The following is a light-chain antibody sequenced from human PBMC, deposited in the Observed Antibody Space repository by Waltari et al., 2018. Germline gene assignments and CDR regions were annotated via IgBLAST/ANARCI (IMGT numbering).Light chain of an antibody. CDR1: SRDVGTYNL. J-gene: IGLJ3*02. Sequence: QSALTQPASVSGSPGQSITFPCTGTSRDVGTYNLVSWYQQHPGKAPKLMIYEVNKRPSGVSNRFSGSKSGNTASPTISGLQAEDEAYYYCCSYAGGNSLWVFGGGTKVTVL. V-gene: IGLV2-23*02. CDR2: EVN. CDR3: CSYAGGNSLWV.